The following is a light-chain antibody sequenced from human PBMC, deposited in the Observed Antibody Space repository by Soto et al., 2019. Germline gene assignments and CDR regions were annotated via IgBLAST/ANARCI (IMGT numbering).Light chain of an antibody. V-gene: IGKV4-1*01. J-gene: IGKJ1*01. CDR3: QQYYSTPQT. Sequence: DIVMTQSPDSLAVSLGERATINCKSSQSVLYSSNNKNYLAWYQQKPGQPPKLLISWASTREFGVPDRFSGSGSGTDFTLTINTLQAEVVAVYYCQQYYSTPQTFGQGTKVEIK. CDR1: QSVLYSSNNKNY. CDR2: WAS.